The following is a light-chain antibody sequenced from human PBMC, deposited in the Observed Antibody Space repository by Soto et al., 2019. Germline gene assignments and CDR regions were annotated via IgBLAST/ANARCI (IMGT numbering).Light chain of an antibody. J-gene: IGKJ1*01. CDR2: GAS. Sequence: DIVLTQSPATLSVSPGDRVTISCRASLSVDNSLAWYQQKPGQAPRLLIYGASPRHTGMPGTFSGRGSGTDFTLTISSRRPEDVAVYYCRQYRSRPLTFGQGTKVQIK. CDR3: RQYRSRPLT. V-gene: IGKV3-15*01. CDR1: LSVDNS.